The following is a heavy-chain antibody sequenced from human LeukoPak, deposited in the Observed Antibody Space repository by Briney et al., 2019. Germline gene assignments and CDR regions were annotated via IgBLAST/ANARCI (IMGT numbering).Heavy chain of an antibody. V-gene: IGHV3-74*01. CDR1: GFTFSTYW. D-gene: IGHD4-11*01. J-gene: IGHJ6*02. CDR2: INSDGSST. CDR3: VRVVTTLLRYGMDV. Sequence: GGSLRLSCAASGFTFSTYWMHWVRQAPGKGLVWVSCINSDGSSTTYADSVKGRFTISRDNAKNTLYLQMNSLRAEDTAVYYCVRVVTTLLRYGMDVWGQGTTVTVSS.